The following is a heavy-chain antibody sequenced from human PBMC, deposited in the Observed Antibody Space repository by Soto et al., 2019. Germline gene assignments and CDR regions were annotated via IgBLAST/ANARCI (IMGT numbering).Heavy chain of an antibody. Sequence: QVQLVQSGAEVKKPGSSVKVSCKASGGTFSSYTISWVRQAPGQGLEWMGGINPTFGTADYAQKFQGRVTITADESTSTGYMELSSLRSEDTALYYCASPSCGAACYYYGMDVWGQGTAVTVSS. CDR1: GGTFSSYT. CDR3: ASPSCGAACYYYGMDV. D-gene: IGHD2-21*01. V-gene: IGHV1-69*12. CDR2: INPTFGTA. J-gene: IGHJ6*02.